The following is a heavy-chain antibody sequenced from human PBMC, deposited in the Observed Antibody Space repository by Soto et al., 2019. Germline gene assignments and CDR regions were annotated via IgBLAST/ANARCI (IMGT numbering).Heavy chain of an antibody. J-gene: IGHJ6*02. CDR1: GYTFTGYY. CDR2: INPNSGGT. D-gene: IGHD3-3*01. Sequence: ASVKVSCKASGYTFTGYYMHCVRQAPGQGLEWMGWINPNSGGTNYAQKFQGRVTMTRDTSISTAYMELSRLRSDDTAVYYCARGRYDFWSGYYTPGYYYYGMDVWGQGTTVTVSS. V-gene: IGHV1-2*02. CDR3: ARGRYDFWSGYYTPGYYYYGMDV.